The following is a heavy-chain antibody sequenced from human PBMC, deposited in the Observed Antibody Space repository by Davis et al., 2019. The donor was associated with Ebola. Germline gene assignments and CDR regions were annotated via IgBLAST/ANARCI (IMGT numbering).Heavy chain of an antibody. Sequence: SGPTLVKPTQTLTLTCTFSGFSLNTGGMRVNWIRQPPGKALEWLARIDWDDDKFYSTSLKTRLTVSKDTSKNQVVLIMTNMDPEDTATYYYARLYCSGSGCYLDVWGQGTTVTVSS. CDR2: IDWDDDK. CDR3: ARLYCSGSGCYLDV. V-gene: IGHV2-70*04. CDR1: GFSLNTGGMR. J-gene: IGHJ6*02. D-gene: IGHD2-15*01.